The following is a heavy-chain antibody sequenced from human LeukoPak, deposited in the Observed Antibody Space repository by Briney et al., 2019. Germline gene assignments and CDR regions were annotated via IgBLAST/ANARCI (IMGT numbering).Heavy chain of an antibody. CDR1: GGSICIYY. D-gene: IGHD3-16*02. CDR3: ASLGGWLSLEY. CDR2: IYTSVSA. Sequence: ASETLSLTPTVSGGSICIYYWGVIRAPPGKGLEWIWRIYTSVSAPYKPSLNSLVTISLDTSKNHFSPKLSSVTTADTAVYYCASLGGWLSLEYWGQGTLVTVSS. V-gene: IGHV4-4*07. J-gene: IGHJ4*02.